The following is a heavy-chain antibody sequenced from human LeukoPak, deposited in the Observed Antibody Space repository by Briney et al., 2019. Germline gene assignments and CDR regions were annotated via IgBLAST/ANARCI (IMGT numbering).Heavy chain of an antibody. J-gene: IGHJ4*02. CDR1: GFTFSTYW. D-gene: IGHD2-2*02. CDR2: INSDGSTT. CDR3: ARDGVVPAAI. Sequence: GGSLRLSCAASGFTFSTYWMYWVRQTPGKGLVWVSRINSDGSTTNYADSEKGQFTISRDNAKNTLYLQMNSLRVEDTAVYYCARDGVVPAAIWGQGTLVTVSS. V-gene: IGHV3-74*01.